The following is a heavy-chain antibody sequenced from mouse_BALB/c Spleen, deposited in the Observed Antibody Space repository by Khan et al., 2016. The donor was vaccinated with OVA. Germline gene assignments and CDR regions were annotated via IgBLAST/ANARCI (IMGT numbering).Heavy chain of an antibody. V-gene: IGHV1-7*01. Sequence: VQLQQSGAEQAKPGASVKMSCKTSGYTFSSYWMHWVKQRPGQGLEWIGYINPTSGYTEYNEKFKDKATLSADKSSNTAYMQLTSLTSEDSAVYYCARDRIDYWGQGTTLTVSS. J-gene: IGHJ2*01. CDR1: GYTFSSYW. CDR2: INPTSGYT. CDR3: ARDRIDY.